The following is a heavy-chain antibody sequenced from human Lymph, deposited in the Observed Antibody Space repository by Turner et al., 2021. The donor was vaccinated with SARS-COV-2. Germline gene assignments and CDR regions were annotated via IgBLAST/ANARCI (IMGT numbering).Heavy chain of an antibody. CDR1: GGTFSTYV. Sequence: QVQLVQSGAEVKKPGSSVKVSCKASGGTFSTYVISWVRQAPGQGLEWMGGIIPILGIANYAQKLQGRVTITADKSTSTAYMELSSLRSEDTAVYHCARRHSGNYDAFDIWGQGTMVTVSS. V-gene: IGHV1-69*10. CDR3: ARRHSGNYDAFDI. J-gene: IGHJ3*02. D-gene: IGHD1-26*01. CDR2: IIPILGIA.